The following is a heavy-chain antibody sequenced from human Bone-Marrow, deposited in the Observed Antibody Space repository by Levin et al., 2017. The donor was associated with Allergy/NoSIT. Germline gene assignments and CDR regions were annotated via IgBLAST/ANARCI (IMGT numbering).Heavy chain of an antibody. CDR3: ASSEIRGYSYGPPNYYYYYYGMDV. J-gene: IGHJ6*02. D-gene: IGHD5-18*01. CDR2: MNPNSGNT. CDR1: GYTFTSYD. Sequence: GESLKISCQASGYTFTSYDINWVRQATGQGLEWMGWMNPNSGNTGYAQKFQGRVTMTRNTSISTAYMELSSLRSEDTAVYYCASSEIRGYSYGPPNYYYYYYGMDVWGQGTTVTVSS. V-gene: IGHV1-8*01.